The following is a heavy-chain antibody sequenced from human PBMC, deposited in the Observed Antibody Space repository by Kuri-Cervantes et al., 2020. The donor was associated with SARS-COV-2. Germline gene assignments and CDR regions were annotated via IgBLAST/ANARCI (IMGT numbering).Heavy chain of an antibody. D-gene: IGHD1-1*01. Sequence: GESMKISCVASGFSFSSHSMNWVRQAPGKGLEWVSSISGRSNFIYYADSVKGRFTISRDNAKRSLYLQMNSLRVEDTAVYYCARDGPETDSDAFDIWGQGTMVTVSS. CDR2: ISGRSNFI. V-gene: IGHV3-21*01. CDR3: ARDGPETDSDAFDI. CDR1: GFSFSSHS. J-gene: IGHJ3*02.